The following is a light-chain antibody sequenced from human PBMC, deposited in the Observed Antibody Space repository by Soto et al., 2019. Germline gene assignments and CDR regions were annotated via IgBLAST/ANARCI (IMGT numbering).Light chain of an antibody. J-gene: IGKJ4*01. CDR2: AAS. CDR1: QGISSF. CDR3: QQLNSYPLT. V-gene: IGKV1-9*01. Sequence: IQLTQSPSSLSASVGDRVTITCRASQGISSFLAWYQQKPGKAPRLPIYAASTLQSGVPSRFSGSGSGTDFALTISSLQPEDFATFYCQQLNSYPLTFGGGTKVEMK.